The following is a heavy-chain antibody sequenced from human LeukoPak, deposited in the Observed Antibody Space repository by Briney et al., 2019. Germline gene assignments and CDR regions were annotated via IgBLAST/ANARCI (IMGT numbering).Heavy chain of an antibody. CDR3: ARVRGDGYNPPDYFDY. J-gene: IGHJ4*02. CDR2: IYTSGST. V-gene: IGHV4-4*07. CDR1: GGSISGSY. D-gene: IGHD5-24*01. Sequence: SETLSLTCTVSGGSISGSYWNWVRQPAEKGLEWIGRIYTSGSTNYNPSLKSRVTMSVDTSKNQFSLRLSSVTAADTAVYYCARVRGDGYNPPDYFDYWGQGTLVTVSS.